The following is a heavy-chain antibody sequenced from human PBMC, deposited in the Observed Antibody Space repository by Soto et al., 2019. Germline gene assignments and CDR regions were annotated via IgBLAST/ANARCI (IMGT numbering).Heavy chain of an antibody. V-gene: IGHV4-59*01. CDR2: FYYSGST. D-gene: IGHD3-10*01. Sequence: ASETLSLTCTVSNGSISNYYWSWIRQPPGKGLEWIGFFYYSGSTRYNPSLKPRVTISLDTSVNQFSLNLTSATAADTAVYYCARRVEGFGELWGYYYYYMDVWGKGATVTVSS. J-gene: IGHJ6*03. CDR1: NGSISNYY. CDR3: ARRVEGFGELWGYYYYYMDV.